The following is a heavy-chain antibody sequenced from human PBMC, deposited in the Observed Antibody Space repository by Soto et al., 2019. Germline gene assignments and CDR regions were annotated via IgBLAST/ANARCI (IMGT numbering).Heavy chain of an antibody. D-gene: IGHD3-22*01. CDR1: GFTFSSYA. V-gene: IGHV3-23*01. CDR2: ISGSGGST. J-gene: IGHJ4*02. CDR3: AKGAFYYDISVYYVD. Sequence: EVQLLESGGGLVQPGGSLRLSCAASGFTFSSYAMSWVRQAPGKGLEWVSAISGSGGSTYYADSVKGRFTISRDKSIITLYLQMNSLRAEDTAVYYCAKGAFYYDISVYYVDWGQGTLVTVSS.